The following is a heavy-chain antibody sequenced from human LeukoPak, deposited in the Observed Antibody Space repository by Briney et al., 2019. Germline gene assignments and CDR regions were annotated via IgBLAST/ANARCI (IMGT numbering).Heavy chain of an antibody. Sequence: SETLSLTCAVYGVSFCGYYWSCIPPRPGRGREWIGEINHSGSTNYNPSLKIRVTISVDTSKYQFSLKLSTVTATDAALYYCERGPNYGGSSNDFDYWGQGTLVTVSS. CDR2: INHSGST. CDR1: GVSFCGYY. D-gene: IGHD4-23*01. V-gene: IGHV4-34*01. J-gene: IGHJ4*02. CDR3: ERGPNYGGSSNDFDY.